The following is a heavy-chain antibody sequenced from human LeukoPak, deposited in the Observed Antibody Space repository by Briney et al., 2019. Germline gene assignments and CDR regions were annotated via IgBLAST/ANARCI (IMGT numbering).Heavy chain of an antibody. Sequence: PGGSPRLSCAASGFTFSSYAMSWVRQAPGKGLEWVSAISGSGGSTYYADSVKGRFTISRDNSKNTLYLQMNSLRAEDTAVYYCAKPGSGYYYFDYWGQGTLVTVSS. J-gene: IGHJ4*02. CDR3: AKPGSGYYYFDY. D-gene: IGHD3-22*01. CDR1: GFTFSSYA. V-gene: IGHV3-23*01. CDR2: ISGSGGST.